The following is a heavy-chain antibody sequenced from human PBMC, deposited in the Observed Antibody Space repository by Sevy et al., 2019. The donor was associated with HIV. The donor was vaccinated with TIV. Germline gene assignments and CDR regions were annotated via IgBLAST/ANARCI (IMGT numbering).Heavy chain of an antibody. CDR3: AKEWTQLRVWYGELDY. J-gene: IGHJ4*02. D-gene: IGHD6-13*01. CDR1: GFTFSNYA. Sequence: GGSLRLSCAASGFTFSNYAMSWVRQAPGKGLEWVSSIRISGGNTYYADSVKGRFTISRDNSKNTLYLQMNSLRAEDTDIYYYAKEWTQLRVWYGELDYWGQGSLVTVSS. V-gene: IGHV3-23*01. CDR2: IRISGGNT.